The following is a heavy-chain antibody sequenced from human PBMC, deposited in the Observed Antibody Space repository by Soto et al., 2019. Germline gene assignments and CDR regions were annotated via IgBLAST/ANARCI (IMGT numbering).Heavy chain of an antibody. D-gene: IGHD6-13*01. V-gene: IGHV1-69*01. J-gene: IGHJ4*02. CDR1: EGTFNSYA. CDR2: IIPSYNTL. Sequence: QAQVVQSGAEVRKPGSSVKLSCKASEGTFNSYAIAWVRHAPGQGLEWMGGIIPSYNTLNYAQKFQDRVTITADDSTNTVYMELSSLRSDDTAVYFCASGASRWYPYFFDSWAQGTLVTVSS. CDR3: ASGASRWYPYFFDS.